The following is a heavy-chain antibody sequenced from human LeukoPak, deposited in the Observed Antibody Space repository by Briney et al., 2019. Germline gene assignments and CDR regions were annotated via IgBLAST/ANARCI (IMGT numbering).Heavy chain of an antibody. V-gene: IGHV3-64D*06. CDR2: ISSNGGST. D-gene: IGHD5-18*01. CDR1: GFTFSSYA. Sequence: TGGSLRLSCSASGFTFSSYAMHWVRQAPGTGMECVSAISSNGGSTYYADSVKGRFTISRDNSKNTLYLQMSSLRAEDTAVYYCVKDRGGYSYGFDYWGQGTLVTVSS. J-gene: IGHJ4*02. CDR3: VKDRGGYSYGFDY.